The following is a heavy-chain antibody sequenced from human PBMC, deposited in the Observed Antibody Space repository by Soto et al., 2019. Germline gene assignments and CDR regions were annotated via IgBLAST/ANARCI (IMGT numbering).Heavy chain of an antibody. Sequence: SETLSLTCTVSGGSISSGGYYWSWIRQHPGKGLEWIGYIYSSGSTNYNPSLKNRVTMSVDTSKNQFSLKLNSVAAADTAVYFCAISVRDYFDSSGSPVDYWGQGTLVTVSP. CDR3: AISVRDYFDSSGSPVDY. V-gene: IGHV4-61*08. D-gene: IGHD3-22*01. J-gene: IGHJ4*02. CDR1: GGSISSGGYY. CDR2: IYSSGST.